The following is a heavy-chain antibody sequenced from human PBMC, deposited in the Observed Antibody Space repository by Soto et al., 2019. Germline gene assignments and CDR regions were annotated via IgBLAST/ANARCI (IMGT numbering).Heavy chain of an antibody. V-gene: IGHV3-48*02. CDR3: ARGHYYGSGAHFDS. CDR1: GFTFSSYA. J-gene: IGHJ4*02. D-gene: IGHD3-10*01. CDR2: ISSSSSVI. Sequence: LRLSCAASGFTFSSYAMSWVRQAPGKGLEWVSYISSSSSVIYYADSVKGRFAISRDNAKNSLVLQMNSLRDEDTAVYYCARGHYYGSGAHFDSWGQGTLVTVSS.